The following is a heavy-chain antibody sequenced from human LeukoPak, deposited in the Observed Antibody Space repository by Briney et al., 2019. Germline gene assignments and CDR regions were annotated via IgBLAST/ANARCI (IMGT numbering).Heavy chain of an antibody. CDR2: ISATGGSP. Sequence: PGGSLRLSCGASGFTFSTYAITWVRQAPGKGLEWVSAISATGGSPYYADSVKGRFTISRDNSKNTLYLQMNSLRAEDTAVYYCAEGKVSALLNWFDPWGQRTPVTVSS. V-gene: IGHV3-23*01. J-gene: IGHJ5*02. D-gene: IGHD5/OR15-5a*01. CDR1: GFTFSTYA. CDR3: AEGKVSALLNWFDP.